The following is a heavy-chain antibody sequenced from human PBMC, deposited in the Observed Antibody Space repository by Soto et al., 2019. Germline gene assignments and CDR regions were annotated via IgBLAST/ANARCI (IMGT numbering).Heavy chain of an antibody. D-gene: IGHD3-22*01. J-gene: IGHJ4*02. CDR1: GFTFSSYG. Sequence: QVQLVESGGGVVQPGRSLRLSCAASGFTFSSYGMHWVRQAPGKGLEWVAVIWYDGSNKYYADSVKGRFTISRDNSKNTLYLQMNSLRAEDTAVYYGARDVYSGTVYYDSSGCLDYWGQGTLVTVSS. CDR2: IWYDGSNK. CDR3: ARDVYSGTVYYDSSGCLDY. V-gene: IGHV3-33*01.